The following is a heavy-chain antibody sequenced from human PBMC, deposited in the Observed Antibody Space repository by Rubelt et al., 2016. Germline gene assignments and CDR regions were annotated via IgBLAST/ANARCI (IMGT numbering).Heavy chain of an antibody. CDR2: INPNSGGT. CDR1: GYTFTGYY. Sequence: QVQLVQSGAEVKKPGASVKVSCKASGYTFTGYYMHWVRQAPGQGLEWMGWINPNSGGTNYAQKFQGRSTMTRDTSISAAYMELSRLRSDDTAVYYCARDLYKGPRWLVAYWGQGTLVTVSS. V-gene: IGHV1-2*02. CDR3: ARDLYKGPRWLVAY. D-gene: IGHD6-19*01. J-gene: IGHJ4*02.